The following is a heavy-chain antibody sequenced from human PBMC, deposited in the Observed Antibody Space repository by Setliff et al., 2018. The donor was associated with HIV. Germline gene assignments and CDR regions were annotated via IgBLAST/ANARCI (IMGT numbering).Heavy chain of an antibody. J-gene: IGHJ5*02. V-gene: IGHV4-38-2*01. CDR3: ASLAGGAWLHPGP. CDR2: IYYSGST. CDR1: GYSVSSGYY. D-gene: IGHD5-12*01. Sequence: SETLSLTCAVSGYSVSSGYYWGWIRQPPGKGLEWIASIYYSGSTYYAPSLKSRVTISGDTSKNQFSLRLTSVTAADTAVYYCASLAGGAWLHPGPWGQGTLVTVSS.